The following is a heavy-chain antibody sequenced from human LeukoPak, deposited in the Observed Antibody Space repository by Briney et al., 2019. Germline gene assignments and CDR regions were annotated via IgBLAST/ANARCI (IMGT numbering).Heavy chain of an antibody. CDR2: IRYSESA. V-gene: IGHV4-39*01. CDR1: GDSVSSTNYY. Sequence: SETLSLTCTVSGDSVSSTNYYWGWIRQPPGRGLEWIASIRYSESAYYSPSLKSRATISVDTSKNQFSLRLRSLTATDMAVYYCATQDSSHYWGQGTLVTVSS. D-gene: IGHD3-22*01. J-gene: IGHJ4*02. CDR3: ATQDSSHY.